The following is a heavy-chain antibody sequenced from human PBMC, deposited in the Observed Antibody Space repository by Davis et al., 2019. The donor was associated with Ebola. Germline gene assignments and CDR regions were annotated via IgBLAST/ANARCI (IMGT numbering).Heavy chain of an antibody. CDR1: GFTFRDSA. Sequence: GALKISCTVSGFTFRDSAMSWVRRAPGKGLEWVSSISVTGSIRHHADSVEGRFTVSRDNSKNTVYLHMSSLRAEDTAVYYCARDEGIMGLDPWGQGTLVTVSS. CDR2: ISVTGSIR. D-gene: IGHD2-8*01. J-gene: IGHJ5*02. V-gene: IGHV3-23*01. CDR3: ARDEGIMGLDP.